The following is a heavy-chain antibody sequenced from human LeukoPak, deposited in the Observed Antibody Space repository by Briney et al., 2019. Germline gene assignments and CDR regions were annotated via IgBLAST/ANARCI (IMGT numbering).Heavy chain of an antibody. Sequence: ASVKVSCKASGYTFTGYYMHWVRQAPGQGLEWMGWINPNSGGTNYAQKFQGRVTMTRDTSISTAYMELSRLRSDDTAVYYCARVFGRCSGGSCYSINWFHSWGQGTLVTVSS. CDR3: ARVFGRCSGGSCYSINWFHS. CDR1: GYTFTGYY. V-gene: IGHV1-2*02. J-gene: IGHJ5*01. CDR2: INPNSGGT. D-gene: IGHD2-15*01.